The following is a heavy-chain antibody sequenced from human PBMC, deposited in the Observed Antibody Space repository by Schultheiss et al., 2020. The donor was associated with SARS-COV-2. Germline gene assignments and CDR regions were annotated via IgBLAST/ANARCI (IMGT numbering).Heavy chain of an antibody. Sequence: GESLKISCAASGFTFSSYAMHWVRQAPGKGLEWVAVISYDGSNKYYADSVKGRFTISRDNSKNTLYLQMNSLRAEDTAVYYCARDAHSSSGPINYFDYWGQGTLVTVSS. CDR3: ARDAHSSSGPINYFDY. V-gene: IGHV3-30*01. CDR1: GFTFSSYA. CDR2: ISYDGSNK. J-gene: IGHJ4*02. D-gene: IGHD6-6*01.